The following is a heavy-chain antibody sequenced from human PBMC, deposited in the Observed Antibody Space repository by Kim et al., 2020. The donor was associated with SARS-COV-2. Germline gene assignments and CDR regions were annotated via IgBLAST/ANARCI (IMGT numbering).Heavy chain of an antibody. V-gene: IGHV3-48*02. J-gene: IGHJ3*02. Sequence: IYYAGSVKGRFTIARDNGKNSLYLQMSSLTDEDTAVYFCVRDVWGGGFDIWGQGTLVTVSS. D-gene: IGHD3-16*01. CDR3: VRDVWGGGFDI. CDR2: I.